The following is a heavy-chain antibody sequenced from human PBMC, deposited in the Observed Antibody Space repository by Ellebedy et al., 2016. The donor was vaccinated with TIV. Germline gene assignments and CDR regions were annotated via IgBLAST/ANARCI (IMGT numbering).Heavy chain of an antibody. V-gene: IGHV3-23*01. J-gene: IGHJ3*02. Sequence: PGGSLRLSCAASGFTFSSYTMGRVRQAPGKGLDWVSDINLSGGRTYYADSVTGRFTISRDNSKNTLYLQMSSLRAEDTAVYYCAKASSSGSAYDIWGQGTMITVSS. CDR2: INLSGGRT. CDR1: GFTFSSYT. D-gene: IGHD3-10*01. CDR3: AKASSSGSAYDI.